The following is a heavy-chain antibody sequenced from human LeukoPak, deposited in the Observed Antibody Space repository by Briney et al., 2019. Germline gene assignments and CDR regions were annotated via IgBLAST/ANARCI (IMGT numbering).Heavy chain of an antibody. J-gene: IGHJ5*02. Sequence: PGGSLRLSCAASGFTFSSYAMSWVRQPPGKGLECIGEIHHSGNSNYSPSLKSRVTISVDKSKNQFSLNLRSVTAADTAVYYCARAYASATWGQGTLVTVSS. D-gene: IGHD3-22*01. CDR3: ARAYASAT. CDR1: GFTFSSYAM. V-gene: IGHV4-4*02. CDR2: IHHSGNS.